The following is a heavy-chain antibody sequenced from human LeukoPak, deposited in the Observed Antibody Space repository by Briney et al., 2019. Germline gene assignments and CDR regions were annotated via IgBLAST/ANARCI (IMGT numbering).Heavy chain of an antibody. CDR1: GFTFSSYA. V-gene: IGHV3-23*01. CDR2: ISGSGGST. D-gene: IGHD6-13*01. Sequence: GGSLRLSCAASGFTFSSYAMSWVRQAPGKGLEWVSAISGSGGSTYYADSVKGRFTISRDNSKNTLYLQMNSLRAGDTAVYYCAKPPAAGTLYYFDYWGQGTLVTVSS. J-gene: IGHJ4*02. CDR3: AKPPAAGTLYYFDY.